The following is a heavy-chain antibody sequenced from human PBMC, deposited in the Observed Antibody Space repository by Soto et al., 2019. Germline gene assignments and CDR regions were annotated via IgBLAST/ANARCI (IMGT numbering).Heavy chain of an antibody. CDR1: GFKISSSS. D-gene: IGHD3-22*01. J-gene: IGHJ6*02. CDR3: ARCYYDSSGYDGMDV. V-gene: IGHV3-48*02. CDR2: ISDSGNNT. Sequence: PGGSLRLSCAAFGFKISSSSMNWVRQAPGRGLEWVAYISDSGNNTLYADSVKGRFTVSRDTAKNSLYLQMSGLRDEDRAVYYCARCYYDSSGYDGMDVWGQGTTVTVSS.